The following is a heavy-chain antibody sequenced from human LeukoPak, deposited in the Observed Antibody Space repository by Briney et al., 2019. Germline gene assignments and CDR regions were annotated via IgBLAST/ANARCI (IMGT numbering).Heavy chain of an antibody. Sequence: GGSLRLSCAASGFTFSSYWMSWVRQAPGKGLEWVANIKQDGSEKYYVDSVKGRFTISRDNAKNSLYLQMNSLRAEDTAVYYCARDMYYDILTGYYYYYGMDVWGKGPRSPSPQ. V-gene: IGHV3-7*03. J-gene: IGHJ6*01. CDR1: GFTFSSYW. CDR3: ARDMYYDILTGYYYYYGMDV. CDR2: IKQDGSEK. D-gene: IGHD3-9*01.